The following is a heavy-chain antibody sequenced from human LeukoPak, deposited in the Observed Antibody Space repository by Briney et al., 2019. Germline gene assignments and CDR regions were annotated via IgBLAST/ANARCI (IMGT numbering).Heavy chain of an antibody. Sequence: GGSLRLSCAASGFTFSSYRMNWVRQAPGKGLEWVSSISSSVSYIYYADSVKGRFTISRDNAKNSLYLQMNSLRAEDTAVYYCARDSLEWELLRDYYYGMDVWGQGTTVTVSS. CDR3: ARDSLEWELLRDYYYGMDV. CDR2: ISSSVSYI. D-gene: IGHD1-26*01. J-gene: IGHJ6*02. V-gene: IGHV3-21*01. CDR1: GFTFSSYR.